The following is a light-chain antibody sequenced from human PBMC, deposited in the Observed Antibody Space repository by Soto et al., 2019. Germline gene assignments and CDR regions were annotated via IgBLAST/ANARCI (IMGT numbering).Light chain of an antibody. Sequence: DIQMTQSPSTLSSSVGDSVTITCRASQSISSWLAWYQQKPGKAPKLLISVASSLESGVPSRFSGSGSGTEFILTISSLQPDDFATYYCQEYNSYPVTFGQGTKLEIK. J-gene: IGKJ2*01. CDR1: QSISSW. V-gene: IGKV1-5*01. CDR2: VAS. CDR3: QEYNSYPVT.